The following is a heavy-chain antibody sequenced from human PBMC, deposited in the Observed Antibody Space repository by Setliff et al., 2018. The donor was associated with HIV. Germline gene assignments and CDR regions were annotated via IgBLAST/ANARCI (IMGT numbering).Heavy chain of an antibody. J-gene: IGHJ6*03. CDR1: GDSIGTYY. CDR2: FYYGGST. V-gene: IGHV4-59*01. D-gene: IGHD3-9*01. CDR3: ARGVRDYFDYTRSTYRLGYYMDV. Sequence: PSETLSLTCSVSGDSIGTYYWNWIRQTPGKRLEWIGFFYYGGSTDYNPALKNRVAISVDTSRNRVSLKLTSVTAADTAVYYCARGVRDYFDYTRSTYRLGYYMDVWGKGTPVTVSS.